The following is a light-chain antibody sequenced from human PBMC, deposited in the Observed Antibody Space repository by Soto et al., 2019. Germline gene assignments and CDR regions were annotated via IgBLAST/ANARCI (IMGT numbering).Light chain of an antibody. Sequence: DIVMTQSPLSLSVSPGESVTLSCRASQSVASNLAWYQQKPGQAPRLLIYGTSTRATGVPARFSGSGSGTDFTLTISSLQAADFAVYHCQHYNNWPITFGQGTRLEI. V-gene: IGKV3-15*01. CDR3: QHYNNWPIT. J-gene: IGKJ5*01. CDR2: GTS. CDR1: QSVASN.